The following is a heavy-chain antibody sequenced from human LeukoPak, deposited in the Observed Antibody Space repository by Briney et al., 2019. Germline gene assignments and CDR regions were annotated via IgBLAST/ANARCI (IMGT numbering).Heavy chain of an antibody. D-gene: IGHD2/OR15-2a*01. V-gene: IGHV4-39*01. Sequence: SETLSLTCTVSSGSISSSSYYWGWIRQPPGKGLEWIGNVYYSGSTYYSPSLKSRVIISVDTSKNQFSLKLSSVTAADTAVYYCPSPRDSIVSSATLFFDYWGQGTLVTVSS. J-gene: IGHJ4*02. CDR1: SGSISSSSYY. CDR3: PSPRDSIVSSATLFFDY. CDR2: VYYSGST.